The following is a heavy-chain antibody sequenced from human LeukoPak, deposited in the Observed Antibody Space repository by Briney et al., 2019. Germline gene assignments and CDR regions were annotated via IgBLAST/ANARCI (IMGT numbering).Heavy chain of an antibody. D-gene: IGHD3-22*01. CDR3: ARAASDHYDSSGYTDLFDY. CDR2: INHSGST. CDR1: GGSISNYY. V-gene: IGHV4-34*01. J-gene: IGHJ4*02. Sequence: PSETLSLTCSVSGGSISNYYWSWIRQPPGKGLEWIGEINHSGSTNYNPSLKSRVTISVDTSKNQFSLKLSSVTAADTAVYYCARAASDHYDSSGYTDLFDYWGQGTLVTVSS.